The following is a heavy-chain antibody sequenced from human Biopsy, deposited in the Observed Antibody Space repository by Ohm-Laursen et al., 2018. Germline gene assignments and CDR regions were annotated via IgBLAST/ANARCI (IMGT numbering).Heavy chain of an antibody. D-gene: IGHD3-9*01. J-gene: IGHJ6*02. CDR1: GSPLAGNN. CDR2: FNPITGNA. CDR3: ARLPAYPSIDGYYGLDL. Sequence: ASVKVSCKASGSPLAGNNLHWGGQPPGGGLGWLGWFNPITGNANYAETFQGRLTVTRDKSITTAYMELASLTFDDTAMYYCARLPAYPSIDGYYGLDLWGQGTTVIVAS. V-gene: IGHV1-2*02.